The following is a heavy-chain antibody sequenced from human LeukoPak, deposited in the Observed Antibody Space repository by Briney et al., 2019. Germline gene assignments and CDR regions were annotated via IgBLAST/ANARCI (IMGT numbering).Heavy chain of an antibody. J-gene: IGHJ3*02. CDR2: VDYEDNT. Sequence: GGSLRLSWEVSGISVNLNYMSWVRQAPGKGPEWVSVVDYEDNTQYAESVKGRFTISRHNSENTIYLQMNSLKTEDTAVYYCARPHSAAFFYAFDIWGQGTLVTVPS. CDR1: GISVNLNY. CDR3: ARPHSAAFFYAFDI. V-gene: IGHV3-53*04. D-gene: IGHD2-15*01.